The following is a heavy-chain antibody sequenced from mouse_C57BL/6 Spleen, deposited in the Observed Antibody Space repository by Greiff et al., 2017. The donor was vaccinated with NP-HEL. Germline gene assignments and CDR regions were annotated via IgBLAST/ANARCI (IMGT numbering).Heavy chain of an antibody. D-gene: IGHD1-1*01. J-gene: IGHJ1*03. CDR2: IYPGSGST. CDR3: ASPTVVAQDWYFDV. Sequence: QVQLQQSGAELVKPGASVKMSCKASGYTFTSYWITWVKQRPGQGLEWIGDIYPGSGSTNYNEKFKSKATLTVDTSSSTAYMQLSSLTSEDSAVYYCASPTVVAQDWYFDVWGTGTTVTVSS. V-gene: IGHV1-55*01. CDR1: GYTFTSYW.